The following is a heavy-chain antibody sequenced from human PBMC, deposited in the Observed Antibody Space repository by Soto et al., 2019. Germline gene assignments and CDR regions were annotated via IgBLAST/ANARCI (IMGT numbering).Heavy chain of an antibody. CDR1: GFTVSTNY. J-gene: IGHJ4*02. D-gene: IGHD3-22*01. CDR2: IYRGGDR. Sequence: GGSLRRSCAVSGFTVSTNYMSWVRQAPEKGLEWVSIIYRGGDRYYSASVKGRFTVSRDDSKNTFYLQMTSLRAEDTAMYYCAKVVGDGNDYYDFWGQGTLVTVSS. V-gene: IGHV3-66*01. CDR3: AKVVGDGNDYYDF.